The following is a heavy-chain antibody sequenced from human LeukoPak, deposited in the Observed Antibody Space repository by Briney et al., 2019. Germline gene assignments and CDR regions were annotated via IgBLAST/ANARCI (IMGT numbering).Heavy chain of an antibody. CDR2: IYTSGST. J-gene: IGHJ4*02. CDR1: GGSISSGSYY. V-gene: IGHV4-61*02. D-gene: IGHD6-13*01. Sequence: SETLSLTCTVSGGSISSGSYYWSWIRQPAGKGLEWIGRIYTSGSTNYNPSLKSRVTISVDTSKNQFSLKLSSVTAADTAVYYCARDQDSSSWTPFDYWGQGTLVTVSS. CDR3: ARDQDSSSWTPFDY.